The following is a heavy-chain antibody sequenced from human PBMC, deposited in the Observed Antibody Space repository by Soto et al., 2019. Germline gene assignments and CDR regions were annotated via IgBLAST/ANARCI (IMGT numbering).Heavy chain of an antibody. V-gene: IGHV1-69*17. J-gene: IGHJ4*02. CDR1: GVTFNTYA. CDR3: ARSVGSGGVIGGFDY. Sequence: QVQLVQSGPEMKKPGSAVKVSCKASGVTFNTYAMNWVRQVPGQGLAWMGGIFPMFDVPRYAQKFQGRVTITLDTSSTTAYMELSSLRFADTAVYYCARSVGSGGVIGGFDYWGQGTLVSV. D-gene: IGHD3-16*02. CDR2: IFPMFDVP.